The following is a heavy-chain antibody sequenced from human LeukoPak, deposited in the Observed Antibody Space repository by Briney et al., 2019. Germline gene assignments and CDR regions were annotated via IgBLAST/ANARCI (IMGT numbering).Heavy chain of an antibody. V-gene: IGHV1-69*04. CDR2: IIPILGIA. CDR3: ARDAGCSSTSCLPPYYYYMDV. Sequence: SVKVSCKASGGTFSSYAISWVRQAPGQGLEWMGRIIPILGIANYAQKFQGRVTITTDESTSTAYMELSSLRSEDTAVYYCARDAGCSSTSCLPPYYYYMDVWGKGTTVTVSS. D-gene: IGHD2-2*01. CDR1: GGTFSSYA. J-gene: IGHJ6*03.